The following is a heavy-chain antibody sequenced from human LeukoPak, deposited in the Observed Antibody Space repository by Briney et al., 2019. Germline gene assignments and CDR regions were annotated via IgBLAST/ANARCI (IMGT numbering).Heavy chain of an antibody. V-gene: IGHV3-23*01. CDR2: ISGSGGST. CDR1: GFTFSSYE. CDR3: AKNQGSYSL. D-gene: IGHD1-26*01. Sequence: HPGGSLRLSCAASGFTFSSYEMNWVRQAPGKGLEWVSAISGSGGSTYYADSVKGRFTISRDNSKNTLYLQMNSLRAEETAVYYCAKNQGSYSLWGQGTLVTVSS. J-gene: IGHJ4*02.